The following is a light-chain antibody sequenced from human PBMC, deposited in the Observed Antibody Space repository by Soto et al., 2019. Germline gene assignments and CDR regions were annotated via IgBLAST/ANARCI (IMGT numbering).Light chain of an antibody. CDR2: DTT. CDR1: TGAVTNGHY. CDR3: LLSYNGPYV. V-gene: IGLV7-46*01. J-gene: IGLJ1*01. Sequence: QAVVTQEPSLTVSPGGTATLTCGSSTGAVTNGHYPYWLQQKPGQAPRTLIYDTTNRHSWTPARFSGSLLGGKAALTLSGAQPEDEAEYYCLLSYNGPYVFGTGTKVTVL.